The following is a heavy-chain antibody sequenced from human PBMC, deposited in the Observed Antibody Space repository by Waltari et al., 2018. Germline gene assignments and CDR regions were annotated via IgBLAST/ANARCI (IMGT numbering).Heavy chain of an antibody. V-gene: IGHV3-9*01. Sequence: EVQLVESGGGLVQPGRSLRLSCAALGFTFDDYAMPWVRQAPGKGLEWVSGISWNSGSIGYADSVKGRFTISRDNAKNSLYLQMNSLRAEDTALYYCAKSITARPAGYYYGMDVWGQGTTVTVSS. CDR3: AKSITARPAGYYYGMDV. CDR1: GFTFDDYA. J-gene: IGHJ6*02. D-gene: IGHD6-6*01. CDR2: ISWNSGSI.